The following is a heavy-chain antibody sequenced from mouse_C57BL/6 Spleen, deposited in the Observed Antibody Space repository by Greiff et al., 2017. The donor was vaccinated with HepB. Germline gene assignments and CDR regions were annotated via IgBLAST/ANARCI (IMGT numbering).Heavy chain of an antibody. Sequence: VQLQQPGAELVRPGSSVKLSCKASGYTFTSYWMHWVKQRPIQGLEWIGNIDPSDSETHYNQKFKDKATLTVDKSSSTAYMQLSSLTSEDSAVYYCARWGIYYGNFDYWGQGTTLTVSS. CDR3: ARWGIYYGNFDY. CDR2: IDPSDSET. CDR1: GYTFTSYW. V-gene: IGHV1-52*01. D-gene: IGHD1-2*01. J-gene: IGHJ2*01.